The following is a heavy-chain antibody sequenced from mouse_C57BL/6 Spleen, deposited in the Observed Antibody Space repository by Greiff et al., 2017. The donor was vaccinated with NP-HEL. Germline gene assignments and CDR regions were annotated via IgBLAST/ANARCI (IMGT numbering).Heavy chain of an antibody. Sequence: QVQLKQPGAELVKPGASVKLSCKASGYTFTSYWMHWVKQRPGQGLEWIGMIHPNSGSTNYNEKFKSKATLTVDKSSSTAYMQLSSLTSEDSAVYYCARSGYGNSAWFAYWGQGTLVTVSA. D-gene: IGHD2-1*01. CDR2: IHPNSGST. J-gene: IGHJ3*01. V-gene: IGHV1-64*01. CDR1: GYTFTSYW. CDR3: ARSGYGNSAWFAY.